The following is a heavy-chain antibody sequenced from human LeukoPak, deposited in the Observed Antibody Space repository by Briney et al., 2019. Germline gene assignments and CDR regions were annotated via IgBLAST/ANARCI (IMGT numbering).Heavy chain of an antibody. CDR3: AKGRGGSPDYDFDI. V-gene: IGHV3-23*01. CDR1: GFTFRSYD. J-gene: IGHJ3*02. CDR2: ISGSGGSA. D-gene: IGHD2-15*01. Sequence: GGSLRLSCAASGFTFRSYDMSWVRQAPGKGLEWVSGISGSGGSAYYADSLKGRFTTSRDNSKNTQYLQMNSLRGEDTAVYYCAKGRGGSPDYDFDIWGQGTMVTVSS.